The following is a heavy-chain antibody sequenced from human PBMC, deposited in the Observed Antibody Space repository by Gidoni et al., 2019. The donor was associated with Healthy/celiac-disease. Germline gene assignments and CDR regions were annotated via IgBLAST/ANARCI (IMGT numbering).Heavy chain of an antibody. V-gene: IGHV1-2*02. J-gene: IGHJ4*02. CDR3: ARVDTHILTGYYPGGFDY. CDR1: GYTFTGYY. D-gene: IGHD3-9*01. CDR2: INPNSGGT. Sequence: QVQLVQSGAEVKKPGASVKVSCKASGYTFTGYYMHWVRQAPGQGLEWMGWINPNSGGTNDAQKFQGRVTMTRDTSISTAYMELSRLRSDDTAVYYCARVDTHILTGYYPGGFDYWGQGTLVTVSS.